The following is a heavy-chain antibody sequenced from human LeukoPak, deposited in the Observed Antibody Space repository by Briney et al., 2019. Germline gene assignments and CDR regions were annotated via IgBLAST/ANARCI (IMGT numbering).Heavy chain of an antibody. CDR2: IYHSGST. CDR1: GYSISSGYY. D-gene: IGHD3-10*01. J-gene: IGHJ4*02. V-gene: IGHV4-38-2*02. CDR3: ARDIYGYGPMVRGY. Sequence: SETLSLTCTVSGYSISSGYYWGWIRQPPGKGLEWFGSIYHSGSTYYNPSLKSRVTISVDTSKNQFSLKLSSVTAADTAVYYCARDIYGYGPMVRGYWGQGTLVTVSS.